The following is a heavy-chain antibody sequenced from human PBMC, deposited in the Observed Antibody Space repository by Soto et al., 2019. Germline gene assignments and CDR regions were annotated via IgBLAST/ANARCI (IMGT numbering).Heavy chain of an antibody. CDR3: VRLSKYTSGWYVLYYPDA. CDR2: ISSSVITK. Sequence: GGSLRLSCAASGFTFSDYYMAWIRQAPGKGLEWVSYISSSVITKSSADSLEGRFTISRDNAKESLYLQMNSLRAEDTAVYYCVRLSKYTSGWYVLYYPDAWGQGTLVTVSS. CDR1: GFTFSDYY. V-gene: IGHV3-11*01. J-gene: IGHJ5*02. D-gene: IGHD6-19*01.